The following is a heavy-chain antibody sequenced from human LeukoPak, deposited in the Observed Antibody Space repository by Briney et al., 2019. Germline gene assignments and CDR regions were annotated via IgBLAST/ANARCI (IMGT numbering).Heavy chain of an antibody. CDR2: IIPIFGTA. V-gene: IGHV1-69*06. J-gene: IGHJ6*02. Sequence: ASVEVSCRGSGGTFSSYAISWVRQAPGQGLEWMGGIIPIFGTANYAQKFEGRVTITAGKSTSTADMELSSRRYEDTAVYYCARRATVTHGMDVWGQGTPVTVSS. D-gene: IGHD4-17*01. CDR3: ARRATVTHGMDV. CDR1: GGTFSSYA.